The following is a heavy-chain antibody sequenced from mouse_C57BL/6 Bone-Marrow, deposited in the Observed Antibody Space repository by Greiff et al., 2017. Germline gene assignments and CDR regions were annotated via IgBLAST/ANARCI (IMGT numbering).Heavy chain of an antibody. D-gene: IGHD2-4*01. V-gene: IGHV3-8*01. Sequence: EVKLMESGPGLAKPSQTLSLTCSVTGYSITSDYWNWIRKFPGNKLEYMGYISYSGSTYYNPSLKSRISITRDTSKNQYYLQLNSVTTEDTATYXCARFYDYDYYAMDYWGQGASVTVSS. CDR3: ARFYDYDYYAMDY. J-gene: IGHJ4*01. CDR1: GYSITSDY. CDR2: ISYSGST.